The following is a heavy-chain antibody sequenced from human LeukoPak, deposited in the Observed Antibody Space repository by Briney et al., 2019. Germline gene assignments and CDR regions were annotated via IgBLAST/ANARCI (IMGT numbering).Heavy chain of an antibody. CDR3: AREEVEMATYYYFDY. J-gene: IGHJ4*02. D-gene: IGHD5-24*01. Sequence: GSLRLSCAASGFTFSDYYMSWIRQAPGKGLEWVSYISSSGSTIYYADSVKGRFTISRDNAKNSLYLQMNSLRAEDTAVYYCAREEVEMATYYYFDYWGQGTLVTASS. V-gene: IGHV3-11*01. CDR2: ISSSGSTI. CDR1: GFTFSDYY.